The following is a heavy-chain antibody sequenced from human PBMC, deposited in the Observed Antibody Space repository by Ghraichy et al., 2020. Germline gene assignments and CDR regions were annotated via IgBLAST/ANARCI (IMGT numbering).Heavy chain of an antibody. CDR3: ARGLGGEYGSGSPPWFDP. CDR1: GGSFSGYY. J-gene: IGHJ5*02. V-gene: IGHV4-34*01. Sequence: SETLSLTCAVYGGSFSGYYWSWIRQPPGKGLEWIGEINHSGSTNYNPSLKSRVTISVDTSKNQFSLKLSSVTAADTAVYYCARGLGGEYGSGSPPWFDPWGQGTLVTVSS. CDR2: INHSGST. D-gene: IGHD3-10*01.